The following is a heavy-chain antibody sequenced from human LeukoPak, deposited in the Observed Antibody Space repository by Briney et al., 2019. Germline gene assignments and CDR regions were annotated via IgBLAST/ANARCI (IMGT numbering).Heavy chain of an antibody. CDR2: ISSSGSTI. V-gene: IGHV3-11*01. J-gene: IGHJ4*02. D-gene: IGHD5-24*01. Sequence: GGSLGLSCAASGFTFSDYYMSWIRQAPGKGLEWVSYISSSGSTIYYADSVKGRFTISRDNAKNSLYLQMNSLRAEDTAVYYCARDSPRWEMATILGYWGQGTLVTVSS. CDR3: ARDSPRWEMATILGY. CDR1: GFTFSDYY.